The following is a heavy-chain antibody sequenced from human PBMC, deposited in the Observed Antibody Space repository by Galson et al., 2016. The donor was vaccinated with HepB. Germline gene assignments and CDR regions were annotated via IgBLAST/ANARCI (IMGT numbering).Heavy chain of an antibody. V-gene: IGHV3-7*01. CDR1: GFTFSSYS. J-gene: IGHJ5*02. CDR3: ARDGPYSSSVYNWFDP. Sequence: SLRLSCAASGFTFSSYSMSWVRQAPGEGLEWVANIKQDGSEKYYVGSVKSRFTISRDNAKNSLYLQMNSLRAEDTAVYYCARDGPYSSSVYNWFDPWGQGTLVTVSS. D-gene: IGHD6-13*01. CDR2: IKQDGSEK.